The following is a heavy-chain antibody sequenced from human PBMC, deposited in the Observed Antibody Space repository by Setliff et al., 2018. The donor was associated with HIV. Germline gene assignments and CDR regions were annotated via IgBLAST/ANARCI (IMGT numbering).Heavy chain of an antibody. CDR1: GYTFTSYV. J-gene: IGHJ4*02. CDR3: ATAYMKAPSRDSSGWYYFDS. Sequence: ASVKVSCKTSGYTFTSYVINWVRQAPGQGLEWMGWINTNAGNPTYAQGFTGRFVFSLDTSVSTAYLQISSLQAEDSAVYYCATAYMKAPSRDSSGWYYFDSWGQGTLVTVSS. CDR2: INTNAGNP. V-gene: IGHV7-4-1*02. D-gene: IGHD6-19*01.